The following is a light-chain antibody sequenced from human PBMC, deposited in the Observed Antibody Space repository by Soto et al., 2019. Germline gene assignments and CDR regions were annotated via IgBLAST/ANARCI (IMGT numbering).Light chain of an antibody. Sequence: DIQMTQSPSSLSASVGDRITITCQASQDIGNYLNWYQQKPGKAPKLLIYKASSLESGVPSRFSGSGSGTEFTLTINSLQPDDFATYYCQQYNTYSTFGQGTRLEI. CDR1: QDIGNY. CDR2: KAS. CDR3: QQYNTYST. V-gene: IGKV1-5*03. J-gene: IGKJ5*01.